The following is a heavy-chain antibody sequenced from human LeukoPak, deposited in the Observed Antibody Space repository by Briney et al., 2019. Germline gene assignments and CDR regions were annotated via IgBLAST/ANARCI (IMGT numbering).Heavy chain of an antibody. CDR3: ARDQFSDKYYYYGMDV. Sequence: ASVKVSCKASGFTFTSYDINWVRQASGQGLEWMGWMNPNNGNTGYAQKFQGRVTMTRDTSTSTVYMELSSLRSEDTAVYYCARDQFSDKYYYYGMDVWGQGTTVTVSS. J-gene: IGHJ6*02. CDR1: GFTFTSYD. V-gene: IGHV1-8*01. CDR2: MNPNNGNT. D-gene: IGHD3-3*01.